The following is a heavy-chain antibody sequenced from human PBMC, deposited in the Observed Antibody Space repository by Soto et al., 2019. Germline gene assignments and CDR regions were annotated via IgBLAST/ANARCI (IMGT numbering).Heavy chain of an antibody. D-gene: IGHD2-8*02. CDR3: ARARPNIELEGAAPLGYYGMDV. Sequence: PGGSLRLSCAASGFTFSSYAMSWVRQAPGKGLEWVSAISGSGGSTYYADSVKGRFTISRDNSKNTLYLQMNSLRAEDTAVYYCARARPNIELEGAAPLGYYGMDVWGQGTTVTVSS. CDR1: GFTFSSYA. V-gene: IGHV3-23*01. CDR2: ISGSGGST. J-gene: IGHJ6*02.